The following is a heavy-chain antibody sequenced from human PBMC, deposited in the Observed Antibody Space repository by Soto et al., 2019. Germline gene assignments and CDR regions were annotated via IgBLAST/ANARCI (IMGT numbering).Heavy chain of an antibody. V-gene: IGHV3-30-3*01. CDR1: GFTFRSYA. J-gene: IGHJ6*02. CDR3: ARDDYDSSSYYGSYYYGMDV. CDR2: ISYDGSDK. D-gene: IGHD3-22*01. Sequence: GGSLRLSCAASGFTFRSYAMHCVRQAPGKGLEWVTVISYDGSDKYYADSVKGRFTISRDNSKNTLYLQMNSLTTEDTAVYYCARDDYDSSSYYGSYYYGMDVWGQGTTVTVSS.